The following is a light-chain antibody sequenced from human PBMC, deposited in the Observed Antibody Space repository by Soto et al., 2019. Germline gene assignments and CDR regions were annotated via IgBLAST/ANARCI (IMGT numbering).Light chain of an antibody. Sequence: ELVLTQSPATLSVSPGERATLSCRASQRVGSNFLAWYQQKPGQAPRLLIYGISARAIGVPDRFSGSGSGIEFTLTISSLQSEDFAVYYCQQYTSWPITFGQGTRLEIK. CDR3: QQYTSWPIT. CDR1: QRVGSN. CDR2: GIS. J-gene: IGKJ5*01. V-gene: IGKV3-15*01.